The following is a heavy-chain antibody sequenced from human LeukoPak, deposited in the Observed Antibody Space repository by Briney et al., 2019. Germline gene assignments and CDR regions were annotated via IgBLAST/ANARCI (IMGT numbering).Heavy chain of an antibody. D-gene: IGHD3-16*01. Sequence: NPSETLSLTCTVSGGSISSYYWSWIRQPPGKGLEWIGYIYYSGSTNYNPSLKSRVTISVDTSKNQFSLKLSSVTAADTAVYYCARRDLASDAFDIWGQGTMVTVSS. CDR2: IYYSGST. V-gene: IGHV4-59*01. CDR1: GGSISSYY. J-gene: IGHJ3*02. CDR3: ARRDLASDAFDI.